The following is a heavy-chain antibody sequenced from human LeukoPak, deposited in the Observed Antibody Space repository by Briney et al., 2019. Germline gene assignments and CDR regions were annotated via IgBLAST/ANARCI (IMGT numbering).Heavy chain of an antibody. CDR2: ISGSDDGT. D-gene: IGHD2-15*01. Sequence: PGGSLRLSCAASGFTFSTYAMSWVRQIPGKGLEWVSAISGSDDGTYYADSVKGRFTISGDNSRNTLYLQVNTLRAEDTAVYFCAKSPVSSCRGSFCYPFDYWGQGNLVTVSS. CDR3: AKSPVSSCRGSFCYPFDY. CDR1: GFTFSTYA. V-gene: IGHV3-23*01. J-gene: IGHJ4*02.